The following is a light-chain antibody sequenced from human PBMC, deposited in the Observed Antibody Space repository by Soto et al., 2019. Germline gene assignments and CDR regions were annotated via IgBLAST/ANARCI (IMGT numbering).Light chain of an antibody. CDR2: RNN. J-gene: IGLJ1*01. CDR1: RSNIGFNY. CDR3: ASWDDSLSAYV. Sequence: QSVLTQPPSASGTPGQRVTISCSGIRSNIGFNYVYWYQQLPGTAPKLLIYRNNQRPSGVPDRFSGSKSGASASLAISGLRSEDEADYYCASWDDSLSAYVFGTGTKLTVL. V-gene: IGLV1-47*01.